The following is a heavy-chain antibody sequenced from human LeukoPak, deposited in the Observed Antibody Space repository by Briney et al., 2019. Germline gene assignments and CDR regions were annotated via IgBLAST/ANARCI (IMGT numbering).Heavy chain of an antibody. CDR2: MNPNSGNT. Sequence: ASAKVSCKASGYTFTSSDINWLRQAAGQGLEWMGWMNPNSGNTGYTQKFQGRITMTRNTSISTAYMELSGLRSEDTAVFYCARGTERSRYFDYWGQGTLVTVSS. CDR1: GYTFTSSD. J-gene: IGHJ4*02. V-gene: IGHV1-8*01. D-gene: IGHD6-6*01. CDR3: ARGTERSRYFDY.